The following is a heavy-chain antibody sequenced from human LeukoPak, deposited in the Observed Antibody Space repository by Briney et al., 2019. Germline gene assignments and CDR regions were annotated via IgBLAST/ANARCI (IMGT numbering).Heavy chain of an antibody. CDR1: GFTFNAYS. CDR2: ITSSGSYI. Sequence: GGSLRLSCAASGFTFNAYSMNWVRQAPGQGLEWVSSITSSGSYIYYRDSLKGRFTISRDNAKNSLYLQMNSLRDDDTAVYYCARGTHSGYVSTGSFDYWGQGALVTVSS. CDR3: ARGTHSGYVSTGSFDY. D-gene: IGHD5-12*01. J-gene: IGHJ4*02. V-gene: IGHV3-21*01.